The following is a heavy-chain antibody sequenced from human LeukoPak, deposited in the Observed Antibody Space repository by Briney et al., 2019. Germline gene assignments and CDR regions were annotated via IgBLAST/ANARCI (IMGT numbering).Heavy chain of an antibody. CDR1: RFTFRNFG. V-gene: IGHV3-33*06. Sequence: GGSLRLSCAASRFTFRNFGMHWVRQAPGKGLEWVAVIWYDGSEKYYADSVKGRFTISRDNSKNTLYLQMNSLRAEDTAVYYCAKRPAGEEGGQGTLVTVSS. D-gene: IGHD3-16*01. CDR2: IWYDGSEK. CDR3: AKRPAGEE. J-gene: IGHJ4*02.